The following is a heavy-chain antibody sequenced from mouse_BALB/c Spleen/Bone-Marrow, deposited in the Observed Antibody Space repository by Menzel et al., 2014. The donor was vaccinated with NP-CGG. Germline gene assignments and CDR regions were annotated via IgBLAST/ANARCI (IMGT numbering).Heavy chain of an antibody. CDR1: GFTFSSFG. D-gene: IGHD2-10*02. V-gene: IGHV5-17*02. CDR2: ISSGSSTI. CDR3: ARSGYGDYYAMDY. Sequence: EVKLMESGGGLVQPGGSRKLSCAASGFTFSSFGIHWVRQAPEKGLEWVAYISSGSSTIYYADTVKGRFTISRDNPKNTLFLQMTSLRSEDTAMYHCARSGYGDYYAMDYWGQGTSVTVSS. J-gene: IGHJ4*01.